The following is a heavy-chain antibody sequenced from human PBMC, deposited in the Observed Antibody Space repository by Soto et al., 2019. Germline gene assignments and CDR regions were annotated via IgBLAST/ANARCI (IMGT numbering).Heavy chain of an antibody. CDR3: ARHYYLDV. Sequence: GGSLRLSCAASGFTFDDYAMHWVRQAPGKGLEWVANINQDGSEKNYVDSVKGRFTISRDNAEKSLSLQMNSLRAEDTAVYYCARHYYLDVWGKGTTVTVSS. J-gene: IGHJ6*03. CDR1: GFTFDDYA. CDR2: INQDGSEK. V-gene: IGHV3-7*01.